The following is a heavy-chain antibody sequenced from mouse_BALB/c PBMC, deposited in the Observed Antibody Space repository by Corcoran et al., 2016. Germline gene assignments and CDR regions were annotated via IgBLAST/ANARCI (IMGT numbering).Heavy chain of an antibody. J-gene: IGHJ2*01. CDR3: ATGVYYGNFDY. V-gene: IGHV1S136*01. CDR2: INPYNDGT. Sequence: EVQLQQSGPELVKPGASVKMSCKASGYTFTSYVMHWVKQKPGQGLEWIGYINPYNDGTKYNEKFKGKATLTSDKSSSTAYLELSSLTSEDSAVYYCATGVYYGNFDYWGQGTTLTFSS. CDR1: GYTFTSYV. D-gene: IGHD2-1*01.